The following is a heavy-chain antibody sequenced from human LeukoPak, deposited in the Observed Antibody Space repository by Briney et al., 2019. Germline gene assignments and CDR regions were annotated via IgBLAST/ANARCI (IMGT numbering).Heavy chain of an antibody. CDR2: INHSGST. V-gene: IGHV4-34*01. J-gene: IGHJ4*02. Sequence: SETLSLTCAVYGGSFSGYYWSWIRQPPGKGLEWIGEINHSGSTNYNPSLKSRVTISVDTSKNQFSLKLSSVTAADTAVYYCARGFPGIAVAAYFDYWGQGTLVTVSS. CDR1: GGSFSGYY. CDR3: ARGFPGIAVAAYFDY. D-gene: IGHD6-19*01.